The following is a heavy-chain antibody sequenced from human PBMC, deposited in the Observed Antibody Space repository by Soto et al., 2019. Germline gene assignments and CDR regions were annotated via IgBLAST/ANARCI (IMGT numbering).Heavy chain of an antibody. V-gene: IGHV4-30-2*01. CDR2: IYHSGST. Sequence: PSETLSLTCAVSGGSISSGGYSWSWIRQPPGKGLEWIGYIYHSGSTYYNPSLKSRVTISVDRSKNQFSLKLSSVTAADTAVYYFARGLQPGADWFDPRGQGPGVTVS. D-gene: IGHD4-4*01. J-gene: IGHJ5*02. CDR3: ARGLQPGADWFDP. CDR1: GGSISSGGYS.